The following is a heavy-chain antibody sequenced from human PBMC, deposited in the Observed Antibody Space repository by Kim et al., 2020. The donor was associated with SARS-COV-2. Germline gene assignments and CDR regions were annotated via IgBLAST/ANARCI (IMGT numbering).Heavy chain of an antibody. CDR3: LLRPGNFDY. CDR1: GFTFSNYV. V-gene: IGHV3-23*01. J-gene: IGHJ4*02. D-gene: IGHD6-6*01. Sequence: GGSLRLSCAASGFTFSNYVMSWVRQAPGKRLKWVSSIVAGGGNTFYADAVRGRFTNSRDNSKNTLYLQMNSLRAEDTAVYYCLLRPGNFDYWGQGTLVTVSS. CDR2: IVAGGGNT.